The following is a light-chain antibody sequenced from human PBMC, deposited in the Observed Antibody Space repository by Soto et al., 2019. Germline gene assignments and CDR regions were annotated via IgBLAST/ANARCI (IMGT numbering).Light chain of an antibody. CDR3: QQYNNWPLT. Sequence: MTQSPATLSVSPGERATLSCRASQTVNNNLAWYQQKPGQAPRLLIYGASARATGIPARFSGSGSGTEFTLTISSLQSEDFAVYYCQQYNNWPLTFGGGTKVEIK. CDR2: GAS. V-gene: IGKV3-15*01. CDR1: QTVNNN. J-gene: IGKJ4*01.